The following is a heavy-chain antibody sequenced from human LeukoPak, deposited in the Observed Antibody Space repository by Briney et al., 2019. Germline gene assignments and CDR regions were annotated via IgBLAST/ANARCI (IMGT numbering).Heavy chain of an antibody. Sequence: GESLKISCKGSGYSFTTYWIGWVRLMPGKGLEWMGIIYSGDSDTRYSPSFQGQVTISADKSISTAYLQWSSLKASDTAIYYCARRDSNSPFDYWGQGTLVTVSS. V-gene: IGHV5-51*01. CDR1: GYSFTTYW. D-gene: IGHD3-22*01. J-gene: IGHJ4*02. CDR2: IYSGDSDT. CDR3: ARRDSNSPFDY.